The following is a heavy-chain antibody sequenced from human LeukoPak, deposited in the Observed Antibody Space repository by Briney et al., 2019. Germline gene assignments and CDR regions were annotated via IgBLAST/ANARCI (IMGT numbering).Heavy chain of an antibody. D-gene: IGHD4-17*01. CDR2: IFYSGST. Sequence: PSETLSLTCTVSGGSISSSSYYWGWIRQPPGKGLEWIGTIFYSGSTYYNPSLKSRVTISVDTSKNQFSLKLSSVTAADTAVYYCASLKAYGDYVGDIYWGQGTLVTVSS. J-gene: IGHJ4*02. CDR1: GGSISSSSYY. V-gene: IGHV4-39*07. CDR3: ASLKAYGDYVGDIY.